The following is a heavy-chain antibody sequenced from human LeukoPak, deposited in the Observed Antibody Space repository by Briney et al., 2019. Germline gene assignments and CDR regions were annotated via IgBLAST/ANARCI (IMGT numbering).Heavy chain of an antibody. CDR3: AKDPLAAAGAHIFDY. Sequence: PGGSLRLSCAASGFTFTKYWMTWVRQAPGKGLEWGGNIKQDGSDKNYMDSVKGRFTISRDNTKNSFYLQMSSLRAEDTAVYYCAKDPLAAAGAHIFDYWGQGTLVIVSS. J-gene: IGHJ4*02. CDR2: IKQDGSDK. V-gene: IGHV3-7*01. D-gene: IGHD6-13*01. CDR1: GFTFTKYW.